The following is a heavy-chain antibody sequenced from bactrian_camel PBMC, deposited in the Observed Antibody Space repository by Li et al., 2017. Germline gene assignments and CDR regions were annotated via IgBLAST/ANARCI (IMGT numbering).Heavy chain of an antibody. CDR1: GLPSRTYS. J-gene: IGHJ6*01. CDR2: IDSDGMT. D-gene: IGHD4*01. V-gene: IGHV3S55*01. CDR3: ATSSFSLLRPGMPLVDFGR. Sequence: HVQLVESGGGLVQAGGSLRLSCAASGLPSRTYSMGWFRQAQGKEREGVAGIDSDGMTLYADFVKGRFTISRDNAKNMMYLEMNSLSPEDTAMYYCATSSFSLLRPGMPLVDFGRWGQGTQVTVS.